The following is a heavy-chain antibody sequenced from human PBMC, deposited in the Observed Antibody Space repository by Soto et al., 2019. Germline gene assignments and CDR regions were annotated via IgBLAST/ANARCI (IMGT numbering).Heavy chain of an antibody. V-gene: IGHV3-30*18. CDR3: AKDLVPAAPGGMDV. CDR2: ISYDGSNK. J-gene: IGHJ6*02. Sequence: GGSLRLSCAASGLTFSSYGMHWVRQAPGKGLEWVAVISYDGSNKYYADSVKGRFTISRDNSKNTLYLQMNSLRAEDTAVYYCAKDLVPAAPGGMDVWGQGTTVTVSS. CDR1: GLTFSSYG. D-gene: IGHD2-2*01.